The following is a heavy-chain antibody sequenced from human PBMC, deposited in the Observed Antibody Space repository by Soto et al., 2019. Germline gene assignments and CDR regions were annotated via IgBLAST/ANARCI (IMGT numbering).Heavy chain of an antibody. CDR3: AKALEDRGNYYGMDV. CDR2: ISYDGSNK. J-gene: IGHJ6*02. Sequence: GGSLRLSCAASGFTFSSYGMHWVRQAPGKGLEWVAVISYDGSNKYYADSVKGRFTISRDNSKNTLYLQMDSLRAEDTAVYYCAKALEDRGNYYGMDVWGQGTTVTVSS. CDR1: GFTFSSYG. V-gene: IGHV3-30*18. D-gene: IGHD3-10*01.